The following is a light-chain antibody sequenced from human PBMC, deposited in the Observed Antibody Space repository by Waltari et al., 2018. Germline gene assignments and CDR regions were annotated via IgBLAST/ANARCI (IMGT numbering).Light chain of an antibody. J-gene: IGLJ2*01. CDR3: AAWDDSLSAWL. V-gene: IGLV1-44*01. CDR2: IND. Sequence: QSVLTQPPSASGTPGQRVIISCSGISSNIGRNTVNWYQQVPGTAPRLVMFINDQRPSGVPDRFSASKSGTSASLAISGLQSEDEADYYCAAWDDSLSAWLFGGGTKLTVL. CDR1: SSNIGRNT.